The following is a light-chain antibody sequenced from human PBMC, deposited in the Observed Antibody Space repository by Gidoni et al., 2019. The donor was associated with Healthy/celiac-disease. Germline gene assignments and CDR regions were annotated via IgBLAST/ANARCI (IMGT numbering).Light chain of an antibody. CDR2: GAS. Sequence: EIVMTQSPATLSVSPGERATLSCRASQSVSLNLAWYQQKPGQAPRLLIYGASTRATGIPARFSGSGSGTEFTLTISSLQSEDFAVYYCQQYNNSPPWTFGQGTKVEIK. CDR3: QQYNNSPPWT. CDR1: QSVSLN. J-gene: IGKJ1*01. V-gene: IGKV3-15*01.